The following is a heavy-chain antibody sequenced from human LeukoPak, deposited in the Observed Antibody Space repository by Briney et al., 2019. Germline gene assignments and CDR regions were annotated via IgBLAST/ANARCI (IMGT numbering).Heavy chain of an antibody. CDR2: IKQDGSVK. J-gene: IGHJ4*02. CDR1: GFIFSSYW. Sequence: GGSLRLSCAASGFIFSSYWMSWVRQAPGKGLEWVANIKQDGSVKYYVDSVKGRFTISRDNAKNSLFLQMNNLRAEDTAVYYCARGKRGYSFGDYWGQGTLVTVSS. D-gene: IGHD5-18*01. CDR3: ARGKRGYSFGDY. V-gene: IGHV3-7*01.